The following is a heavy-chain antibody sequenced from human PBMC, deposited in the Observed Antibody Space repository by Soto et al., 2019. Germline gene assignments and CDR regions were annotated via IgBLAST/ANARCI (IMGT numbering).Heavy chain of an antibody. D-gene: IGHD6-13*01. J-gene: IGHJ4*02. CDR3: AKGGRYPGYSSTWYYFDY. CDR2: ISGSADNT. Sequence: GGSLRLSCAASGFTFSSFAMSWVRQAPGKGLEWVSAISGSADNTYYADSMKGRFTISRDNSKSTLYLQMNSLRAEDTAVYYCAKGGRYPGYSSTWYYFDYSGQGTLVTDSS. V-gene: IGHV3-23*01. CDR1: GFTFSSFA.